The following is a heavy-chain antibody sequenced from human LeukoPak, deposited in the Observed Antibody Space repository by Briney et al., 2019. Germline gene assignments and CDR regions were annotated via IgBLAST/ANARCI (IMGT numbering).Heavy chain of an antibody. CDR1: GFTFSSYE. Sequence: PGGSLRLSCAASGFTFSSYEMNWVRQAPGKGLEWVSAISGSGGSTYYADSVKGRFTISRDNSKNTLYLQMNSLRAEDTAIYYCATYRQVLLPFESWGQGTLVTASS. D-gene: IGHD2-8*02. CDR3: ATYRQVLLPFES. V-gene: IGHV3-23*01. J-gene: IGHJ4*02. CDR2: ISGSGGST.